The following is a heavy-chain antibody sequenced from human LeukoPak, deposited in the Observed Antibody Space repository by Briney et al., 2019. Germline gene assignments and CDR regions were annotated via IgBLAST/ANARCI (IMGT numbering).Heavy chain of an antibody. CDR3: ARGPDDQGWFDP. CDR2: IYRSGST. CDR1: GGSISSGGYY. Sequence: SQTLSLTCTVSGGSISSGGYYWSWIRQPPGKGLEWIGYIYRSGSTYYNPSLKSRVTISVDRSKNQFSLKLSSVTAADTAVYYCARGPDDQGWFDPWGQGTLVTVSS. J-gene: IGHJ5*02. V-gene: IGHV4-30-2*01. D-gene: IGHD3-3*01.